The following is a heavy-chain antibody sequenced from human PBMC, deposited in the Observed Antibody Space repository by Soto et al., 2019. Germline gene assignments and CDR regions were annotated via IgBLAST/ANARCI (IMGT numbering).Heavy chain of an antibody. D-gene: IGHD5-18*01. J-gene: IGHJ6*02. CDR1: GFTFSSYG. Sequence: QVQLVESGGGVVQPGRSLRLSCAASGFTFSSYGMHWVRQAPGKGLEWVAVIWYDGSNKYYADSVKGRFTISRDNSKNTLYLQMNSLRAEDTAVYYCARDTAMVGDYYGMDVWGQGTTVTVSS. CDR2: IWYDGSNK. CDR3: ARDTAMVGDYYGMDV. V-gene: IGHV3-33*01.